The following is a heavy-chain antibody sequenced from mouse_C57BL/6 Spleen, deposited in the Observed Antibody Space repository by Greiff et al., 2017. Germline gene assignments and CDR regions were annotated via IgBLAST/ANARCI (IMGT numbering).Heavy chain of an antibody. CDR3: SIYYYGSRAMDY. CDR2: IYPRSGNT. CDR1: GYTFTSYG. V-gene: IGHV1-81*01. J-gene: IGHJ4*01. D-gene: IGHD1-1*01. Sequence: LEESGAELARPGASVKLSCKASGYTFTSYGISWVKQRTGQGLEWIGEIYPRSGNTYYNEKFKGKVTLTADKSSSTAYMALRSLTSEDSAVYFCSIYYYGSRAMDYWGQGTSVTVSS.